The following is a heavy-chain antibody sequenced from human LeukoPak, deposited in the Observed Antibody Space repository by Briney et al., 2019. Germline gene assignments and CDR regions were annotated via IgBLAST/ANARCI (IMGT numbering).Heavy chain of an antibody. Sequence: ASVKVSCKASGYTFTGYYMHWVRQAPGQGLEWMGWINPNSGGTNYAQKFQGRVTMTRDTSISTAYMELSRLRSDDTAVYYCARGEYSSSSPHFDYWGQGTLVTVSS. V-gene: IGHV1-2*02. CDR3: ARGEYSSSSPHFDY. CDR1: GYTFTGYY. CDR2: INPNSGGT. D-gene: IGHD6-6*01. J-gene: IGHJ4*02.